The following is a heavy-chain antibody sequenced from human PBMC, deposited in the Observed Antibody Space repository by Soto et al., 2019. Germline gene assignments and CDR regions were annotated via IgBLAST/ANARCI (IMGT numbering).Heavy chain of an antibody. D-gene: IGHD6-19*01. CDR1: GYTFTSYG. CDR3: AREGVAVAGTQDNYYYYYGMDV. V-gene: IGHV1-18*04. CDR2: ISAYNGNT. Sequence: GASVKVSCKASGYTFTSYGISWVRQAPGQGLEWMGWISAYNGNTNYAQKLQGRVTMTTDTSTSTAYMELRSLRSDDTAVYYCAREGVAVAGTQDNYYYYYGMDVWGQGTTVTVSS. J-gene: IGHJ6*02.